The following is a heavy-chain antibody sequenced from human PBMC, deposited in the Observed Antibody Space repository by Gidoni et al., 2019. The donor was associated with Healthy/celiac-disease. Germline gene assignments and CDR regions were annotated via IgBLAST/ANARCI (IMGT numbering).Heavy chain of an antibody. D-gene: IGHD1-1*01. CDR1: GSTFRSHA. CDR2: IIPILGIA. Sequence: QVQLVQSGAEVQKPGSSVKLSCHASGSTFRSHAISWVRQAPGQGLEWMGRIIPILGIANYAQKFQGRVTITADKSTSTAYMELSSLRSEDTAVYYCARAQLDQVYYYYGMDVWGQGTTVTVSS. CDR3: ARAQLDQVYYYYGMDV. V-gene: IGHV1-69*04. J-gene: IGHJ6*02.